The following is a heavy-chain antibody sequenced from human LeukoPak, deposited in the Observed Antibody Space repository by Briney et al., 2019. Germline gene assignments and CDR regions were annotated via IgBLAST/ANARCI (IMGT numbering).Heavy chain of an antibody. CDR1: GGSISSGGYY. CDR2: IYYSGST. J-gene: IGHJ4*02. Sequence: PSETLSLTCTVSGGSISSGGYYWSWIRQHPGKGLEWIGYIYYSGSTYYNPSLKSRVTISVGTSKNQFSLKLSSVTAADTAVYYCATAPDEDSSGWYYFDYWGQGTLVPVSS. D-gene: IGHD6-19*01. CDR3: ATAPDEDSSGWYYFDY. V-gene: IGHV4-31*03.